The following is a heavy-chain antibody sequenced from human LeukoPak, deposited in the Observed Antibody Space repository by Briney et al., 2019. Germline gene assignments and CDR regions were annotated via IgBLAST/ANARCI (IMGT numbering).Heavy chain of an antibody. V-gene: IGHV3-7*01. CDR2: IKQDGSEK. D-gene: IGHD3-16*02. Sequence: GGSLRLSCAASGFTFSSYWMSWVRQAPGKGLEWVANIKQDGSEKYYVDSVKGRFTISRDNAKNSLYLQMNSLRAEDTAVYYCARDLYHRPPSWGELSHRDYWGQGTLVTVSS. J-gene: IGHJ4*02. CDR3: ARDLYHRPPSWGELSHRDY. CDR1: GFTFSSYW.